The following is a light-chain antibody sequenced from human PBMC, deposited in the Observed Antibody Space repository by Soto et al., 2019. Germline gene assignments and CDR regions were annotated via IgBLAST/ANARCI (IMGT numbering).Light chain of an antibody. CDR2: AAS. CDR1: QSVTSS. V-gene: IGKV3-15*01. Sequence: EIVMTQSPATLSVSPGERATLSYRASQSVTSSLAWYQQKPGQAPRLLIYAASTRATGIPARFSGSGSGTDFTLTISSLQSEDFAVYYCQQYNIWPWTFGQGTKVDIK. CDR3: QQYNIWPWT. J-gene: IGKJ1*01.